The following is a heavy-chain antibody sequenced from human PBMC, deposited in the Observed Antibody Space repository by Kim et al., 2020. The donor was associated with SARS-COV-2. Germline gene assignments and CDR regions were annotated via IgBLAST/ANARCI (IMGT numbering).Heavy chain of an antibody. CDR1: GFTFSSYD. Sequence: GGSLRLSCAASGFTFSSYDMHWVRQATGKGLEWVSAIGTAGDTYYPGSVKGRFTISRENAKNSLYLQMNSLRAGDTAVYYCARGRRMVRGVIIDGMDVWGQGTTVTVSS. CDR3: ARGRRMVRGVIIDGMDV. CDR2: IGTAGDT. J-gene: IGHJ6*02. D-gene: IGHD3-10*01. V-gene: IGHV3-13*01.